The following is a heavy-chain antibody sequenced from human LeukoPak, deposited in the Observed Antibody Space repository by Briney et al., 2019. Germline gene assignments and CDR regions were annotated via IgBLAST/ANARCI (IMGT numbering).Heavy chain of an antibody. J-gene: IGHJ4*02. CDR3: AKAGALLWFGELSNYFDY. Sequence: GGSLRLSCAASGFTFSSYAMSWVRQAPGKGPEWVSAISGSGGSTYYADSVKGRFTISRDNSKNTLYLQMNSLRAEDTAVYYCAKAGALLWFGELSNYFDYWGQGTLVTVSS. CDR2: ISGSGGST. V-gene: IGHV3-23*01. D-gene: IGHD3-10*01. CDR1: GFTFSSYA.